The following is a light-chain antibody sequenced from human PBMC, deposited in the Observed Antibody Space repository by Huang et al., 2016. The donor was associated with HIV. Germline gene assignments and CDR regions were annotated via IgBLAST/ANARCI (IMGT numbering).Light chain of an antibody. CDR2: AVF. J-gene: IGKJ1*01. Sequence: DIQMTQSPSSLSASVGDRVTITCRASQGITNSLAWYQQKSGKAPKLLLYAVFKCESGVPSRFSGSGSGTDYTLTISSLQPEDFATYYCQQYYITPVTFGQGTKVEIK. V-gene: IGKV1-NL1*01. CDR3: QQYYITPVT. CDR1: QGITNS.